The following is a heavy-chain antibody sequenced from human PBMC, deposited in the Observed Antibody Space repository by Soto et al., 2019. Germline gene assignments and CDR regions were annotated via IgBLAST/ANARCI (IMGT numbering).Heavy chain of an antibody. D-gene: IGHD2-2*02. CDR3: ARRHCSSTSCYRGGWFDP. V-gene: IGHV4-4*02. J-gene: IGHJ5*02. CDR2: IYHSGST. Sequence: QVQLQESGPGLVKPSGTLSLTCAVSGGSISSSNWWSWVRQPPGKGLEWIGEIYHSGSTNYNPSLKSRVTISADKSKNQFSLKLSSVTAADTAVYYCARRHCSSTSCYRGGWFDPWGQGTLVTVSS. CDR1: GGSISSSNW.